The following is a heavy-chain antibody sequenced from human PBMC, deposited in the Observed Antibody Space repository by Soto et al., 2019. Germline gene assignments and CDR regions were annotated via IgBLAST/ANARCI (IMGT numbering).Heavy chain of an antibody. CDR2: SHSSGSS. V-gene: IGHV4-39*01. CDR1: GASVSSTSYY. D-gene: IGHD2-2*02. J-gene: IGHJ4*02. CDR3: ARHDDLYTSFDY. Sequence: QLQLQESGPGLVKPSETVSLTCAVSGASVSSTSYYWAWIRQPPGRGLEWVGTSHSSGSSYYNTSLQSRVTISLDTSKNQFSLRLTSVTAPDTAVYFCARHDDLYTSFDYWGQGTLLSVSS.